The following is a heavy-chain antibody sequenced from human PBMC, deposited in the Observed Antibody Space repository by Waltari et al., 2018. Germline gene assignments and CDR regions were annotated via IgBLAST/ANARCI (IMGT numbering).Heavy chain of an antibody. D-gene: IGHD3-3*01. CDR1: GGSISENY. V-gene: IGHV4-4*07. Sequence: QVQLQESGPGLVKPSETLSLICSVSGGSISENYWSWIRQPAGEGLEGIGRIYTTGSTHYNPSLKSRVTMSVDTSKNQFSLKLSSVTAADTAVYYCAREGIRYLEWLFDYWGQGVLVTVSS. J-gene: IGHJ4*02. CDR2: IYTTGST. CDR3: AREGIRYLEWLFDY.